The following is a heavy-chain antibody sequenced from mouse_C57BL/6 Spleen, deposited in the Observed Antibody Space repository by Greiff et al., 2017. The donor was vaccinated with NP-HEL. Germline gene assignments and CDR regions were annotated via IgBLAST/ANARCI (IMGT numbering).Heavy chain of an antibody. J-gene: IGHJ2*01. CDR1: GFTFSSYA. CDR2: ISDGGSYT. Sequence: EVKVVESGGGLVKPGGSLKLSCAASGFTFSSYAMSWVRQTPEKRLEWVATISDGGSYTYYPDNVKGRFTISRDNAKNNLYLQMSHLKSEDTAMYYCARDPLPYYFDYWGQGTTLTVSS. CDR3: ARDPLPYYFDY. V-gene: IGHV5-4*01.